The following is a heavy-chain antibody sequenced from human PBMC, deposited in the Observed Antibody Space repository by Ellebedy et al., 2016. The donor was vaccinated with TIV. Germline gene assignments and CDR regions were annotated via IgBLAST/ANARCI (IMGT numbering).Heavy chain of an antibody. J-gene: IGHJ5*01. CDR1: GFTVSSND. CDR2: FYSGGNT. Sequence: GESLKISCTASGFTVSSNDMNWVRQAPGKGLEWVSVFYSGGNTYYADSVKGRFTISRDNSKNTVYLQMNSLRAEDTAVYYCAREVYSSTWYDCWGQGTLVTVSS. CDR3: AREVYSSTWYDC. D-gene: IGHD4-11*01. V-gene: IGHV3-53*01.